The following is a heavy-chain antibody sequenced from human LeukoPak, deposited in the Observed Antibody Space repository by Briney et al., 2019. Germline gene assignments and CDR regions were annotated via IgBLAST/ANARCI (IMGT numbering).Heavy chain of an antibody. J-gene: IGHJ4*02. Sequence: VISYDGSNKYYADPVKGRFTISRDNSKNTLYLQMNSLRAEDTAVYYCAKEGPDTAMVRFDYWGQGTLVTVSS. CDR2: ISYDGSNK. D-gene: IGHD5-18*01. CDR3: AKEGPDTAMVRFDY. V-gene: IGHV3-30*18.